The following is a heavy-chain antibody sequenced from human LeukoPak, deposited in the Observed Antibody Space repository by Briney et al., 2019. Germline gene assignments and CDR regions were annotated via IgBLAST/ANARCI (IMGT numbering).Heavy chain of an antibody. D-gene: IGHD4-23*01. CDR2: IRGSADSK. Sequence: GGSLRLSCAASGFTYSSYAMSWVRQAPGKGLGCVSHIRGSADSKYYSASVKGRFTISRDNSRNTLYLQMNSLRDEDTAVYYCAKGGGNGAFDPWGQGTLVTVSS. CDR3: AKGGGNGAFDP. J-gene: IGHJ5*02. V-gene: IGHV3-23*01. CDR1: GFTYSSYA.